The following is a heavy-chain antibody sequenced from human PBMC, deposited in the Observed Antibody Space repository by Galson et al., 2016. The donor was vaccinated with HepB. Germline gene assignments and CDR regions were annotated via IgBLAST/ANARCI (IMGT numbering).Heavy chain of an antibody. CDR2: INPNSGGT. D-gene: IGHD3-10*01. CDR1: GYTLTDYY. J-gene: IGHJ6*02. V-gene: IGHV1-2*02. Sequence: SVKVSCKASGYTLTDYYIHWGRQAPGQGREWMGWINPNSGGTNYAQKFQGRVTMTRDTSISTAYMELSGLKSDDTAVYYCARVFTMVRGVTNTFYYYGMDVWAQGTTVTVSS. CDR3: ARVFTMVRGVTNTFYYYGMDV.